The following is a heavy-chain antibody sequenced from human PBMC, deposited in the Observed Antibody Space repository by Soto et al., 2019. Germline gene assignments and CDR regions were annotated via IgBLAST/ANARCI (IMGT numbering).Heavy chain of an antibody. V-gene: IGHV1-18*01. J-gene: IGHJ5*02. Sequence: ASVKVSCKASGYTVTSYGISWVRQAPGQGLEWMGWISAYNGNTNYAQKLQGRVTMTTDTSTSTAYMELRSLRSDDTAVYYCARVRRDKNWFDPWGKGTLVTVSS. CDR2: ISAYNGNT. CDR1: GYTVTSYG. CDR3: ARVRRDKNWFDP.